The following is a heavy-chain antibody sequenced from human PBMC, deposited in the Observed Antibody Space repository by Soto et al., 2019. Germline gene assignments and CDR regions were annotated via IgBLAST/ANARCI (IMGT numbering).Heavy chain of an antibody. Sequence: QLQLQESGPGLVKPSETLSLTCTVSGVSIRSGSYYWGWIRQPPGKGLEWIGSLYSGTTYYNPSPQSRLTMLVDTSNSEFSLKLRYVTAADTAVYYCGRLTTYSGDWQGYHYYGVDVWGQGTAVTVSS. V-gene: IGHV4-39*01. CDR2: LYSGTT. J-gene: IGHJ6*02. CDR1: GVSIRSGSYY. D-gene: IGHD3-10*01. CDR3: GRLTTYSGDWQGYHYYGVDV.